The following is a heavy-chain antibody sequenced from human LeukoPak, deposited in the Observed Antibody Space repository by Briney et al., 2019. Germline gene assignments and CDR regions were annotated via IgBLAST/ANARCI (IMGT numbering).Heavy chain of an antibody. Sequence: SETLSLTCTVSGGSISSYYWSWIRQPPGKGLEWIGYIYYSGSTNYNPSLKSRVTISVDTSKNQFSLKLSSVTAADTAVYYCARVPPVSGNYFDYWGQGTLVTVSS. V-gene: IGHV4-59*01. CDR2: IYYSGST. D-gene: IGHD3-10*01. CDR3: ARVPPVSGNYFDY. J-gene: IGHJ4*02. CDR1: GGSISSYY.